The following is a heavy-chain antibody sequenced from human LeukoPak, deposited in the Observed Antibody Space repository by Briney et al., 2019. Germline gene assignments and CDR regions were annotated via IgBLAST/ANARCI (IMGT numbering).Heavy chain of an antibody. V-gene: IGHV1-69*13. Sequence: SVKVSCKVPGGTFSRYVIRSVRQAPGQGLEWMGGIIPLFGTAKYAQRFQGRVTITADESTSTAYMDLSSLRSEVTAVYYCAREVTVCAFGDHPYYGMDVWGQGTTVTVSS. CDR3: AREVTVCAFGDHPYYGMDV. CDR2: IIPLFGTA. D-gene: IGHD3-16*01. CDR1: GGTFSRYV. J-gene: IGHJ6*02.